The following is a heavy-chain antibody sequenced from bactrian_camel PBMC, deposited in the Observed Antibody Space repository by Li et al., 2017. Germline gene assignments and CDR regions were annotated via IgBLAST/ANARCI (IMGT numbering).Heavy chain of an antibody. V-gene: IGHV3-1*01. Sequence: VQLVESGGGLVQPGGSLRLSCAVSGFTFGDYAMAWIRQAPGKGLEWVSTISNSGGSTYYADSVKGRFTISRDNARNTVYLQMTSLKSGDTALYYCATDVGLGYLAYNYWGQGTQVTVS. J-gene: IGHJ4*01. CDR2: ISNSGGST. CDR1: GFTFGDYA. CDR3: ATDVGLGYLAYNY. D-gene: IGHD5*01.